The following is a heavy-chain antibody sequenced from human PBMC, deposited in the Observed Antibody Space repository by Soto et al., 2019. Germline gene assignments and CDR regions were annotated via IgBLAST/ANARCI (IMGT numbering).Heavy chain of an antibody. V-gene: IGHV4-59*13. J-gene: IGHJ4*01. CDR3: AVWSALTQYYFDS. CDR1: GASFSGSY. CDR2: AYYSGTT. D-gene: IGHD3-3*01. Sequence: SETLSLTCAVSGASFSGSYWSWIRQPPGKGLEWIGYAYYSGTTVYNPSLKSRVSISVDTSKKHVSLRLNSVTAADTAVYYCAVWSALTQYYFDSWGHGTLVTVSS.